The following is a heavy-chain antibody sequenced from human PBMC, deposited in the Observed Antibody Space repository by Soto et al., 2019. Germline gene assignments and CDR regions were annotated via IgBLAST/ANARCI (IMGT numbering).Heavy chain of an antibody. CDR2: IYYSGST. J-gene: IGHJ3*02. Sequence: SETLSLTCTVSGGSISSSSYFWGWIRQPPGKGLEWIGSIYYSGSTYYNPSLKSRVTVSVDTSKNQFSLKLSSVTAADTAVYYCAIPKRVVTAGGFDIWGQGTMVTVSS. CDR3: AIPKRVVTAGGFDI. V-gene: IGHV4-39*01. D-gene: IGHD2-21*02. CDR1: GGSISSSSYF.